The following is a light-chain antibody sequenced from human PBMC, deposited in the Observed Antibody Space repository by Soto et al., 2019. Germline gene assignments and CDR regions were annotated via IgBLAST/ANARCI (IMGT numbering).Light chain of an antibody. CDR3: HQYGSSPPYT. J-gene: IGKJ2*01. V-gene: IGKV3-20*01. Sequence: EVVLTQSPGTLSLSPGERATLSCRASQSIINNYLARYQQRPGQAPRLLIYGSSDRATGIPGRFSGSGYGTDFTLTISRLEPEDFAVYDCHQYGSSPPYTFGQGTKVEI. CDR1: QSIINNY. CDR2: GSS.